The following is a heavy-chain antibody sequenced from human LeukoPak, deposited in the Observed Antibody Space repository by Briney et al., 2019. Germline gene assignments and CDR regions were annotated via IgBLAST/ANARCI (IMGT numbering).Heavy chain of an antibody. D-gene: IGHD3-22*01. V-gene: IGHV4-59*03. Sequence: PSETLSLSCTESGGSISSYYWSCIRQPPGRGLEWIGYIYYSGSTNYNPSLKRRVTISVDTSKNQFSLKLSSVTSADTAVYYCAGTALSAGADYYDSSGYYSEFCFDYWGQGTLVSVSS. CDR2: IYYSGST. CDR1: GGSISSYY. J-gene: IGHJ4*02. CDR3: AGTALSAGADYYDSSGYYSEFCFDY.